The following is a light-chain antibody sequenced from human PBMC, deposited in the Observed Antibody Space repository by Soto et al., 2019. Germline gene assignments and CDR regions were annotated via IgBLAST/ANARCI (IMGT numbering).Light chain of an antibody. Sequence: QSVLTQPPSVSGAPGQRVTISCTGSSSNIGAGYDVHWYQQLPGTAPKLLICDNNKRPSGVPDRFSGSKSGASASLAITGLQAEDEADYYCQSYDSSLSGYVFGTGTKVTVL. CDR2: DNN. J-gene: IGLJ1*01. V-gene: IGLV1-40*01. CDR3: QSYDSSLSGYV. CDR1: SSNIGAGYD.